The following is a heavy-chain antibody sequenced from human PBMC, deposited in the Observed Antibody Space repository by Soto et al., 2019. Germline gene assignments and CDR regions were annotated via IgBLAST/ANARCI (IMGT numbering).Heavy chain of an antibody. Sequence: GGSLRLSCAASAFTFSSYAMSWDRQAPGKGLEWVSAISGSGGSTYYADSVKGRCTISRANSTNTLYLQMNSLIAEDTAGYSFAVAASLDYWGQGTLVTVSS. CDR1: AFTFSSYA. J-gene: IGHJ4*02. V-gene: IGHV3-23*01. CDR2: ISGSGGST. CDR3: AVAASLDY. D-gene: IGHD6-13*01.